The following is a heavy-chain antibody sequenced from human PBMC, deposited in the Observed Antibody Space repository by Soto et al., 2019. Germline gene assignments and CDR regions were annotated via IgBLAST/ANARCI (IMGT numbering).Heavy chain of an antibody. Sequence: SETLSLTCTVSGGSISSGGYYWSWIRQHPGKGLEWIGYIYYSGSTYYNPSLKSRVTISVDTSKNQFSLTLSSVTAADTAVYYCARTLFFYYGLGTHRYYNDFWAQGALDIGSS. V-gene: IGHV4-31*03. CDR1: GGSISSGGYY. D-gene: IGHD3-10*01. CDR3: ARTLFFYYGLGTHRYYNDF. J-gene: IGHJ4*02. CDR2: IYYSGST.